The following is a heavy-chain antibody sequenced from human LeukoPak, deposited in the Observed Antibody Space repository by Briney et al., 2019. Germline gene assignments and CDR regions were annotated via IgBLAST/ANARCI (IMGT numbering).Heavy chain of an antibody. D-gene: IGHD7-27*01. Sequence: GGSLRLSCAASGFTFTTYWMGWVRQAPGKGLEWVANIKQDGSEQYYVDSVKGRFTISRDNAKNSLSLQMNSLRAEDTAVYYCGRGHWGLDYWGQGALVTVSS. CDR3: GRGHWGLDY. V-gene: IGHV3-7*01. CDR2: IKQDGSEQ. CDR1: GFTFTTYW. J-gene: IGHJ4*02.